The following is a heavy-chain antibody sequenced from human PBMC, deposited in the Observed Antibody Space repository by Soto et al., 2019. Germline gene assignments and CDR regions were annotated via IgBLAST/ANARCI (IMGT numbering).Heavy chain of an antibody. CDR2: ISYDGSNK. Sequence: GGSLRLSCAASGFTFSSYAMHWVRQAPGKGLEWVAVISYDGSNKYYADSVKGRFTISRDNSKNTLYLQMNSLRAEDTAVYYCARELRFLEWSKYYNGMDVWGQGTTVTVSS. CDR1: GFTFSSYA. CDR3: ARELRFLEWSKYYNGMDV. D-gene: IGHD3-3*01. J-gene: IGHJ6*02. V-gene: IGHV3-30-3*01.